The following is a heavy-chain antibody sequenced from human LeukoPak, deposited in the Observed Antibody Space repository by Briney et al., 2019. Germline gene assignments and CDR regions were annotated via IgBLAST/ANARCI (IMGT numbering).Heavy chain of an antibody. CDR1: GGSISSYY. V-gene: IGHV4-59*08. CDR3: ARHTRIAVAGTGAFDI. Sequence: SETLSLTCTVSGGSISSYYWSWIRQPPGKELEWIGYIYYSGSTNYNPSLKSRVTISVDTSKNQFSLKLSSVTAADTAVYYCARHTRIAVAGTGAFDIWGQGTMVTVSS. D-gene: IGHD6-19*01. CDR2: IYYSGST. J-gene: IGHJ3*02.